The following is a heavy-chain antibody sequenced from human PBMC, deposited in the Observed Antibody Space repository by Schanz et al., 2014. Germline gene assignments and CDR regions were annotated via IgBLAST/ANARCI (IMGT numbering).Heavy chain of an antibody. V-gene: IGHV3-9*01. CDR2: IPWNGAAI. CDR3: AKGSRSGSKVMDV. Sequence: EVQLLESGGGLVQPGGSLRLSCLASGFAFSSYGMNWLRQAPGKGLEWVSNIPWNGAAIGYAGSVRGRFTISRDSAKNSLYLQMNSLRPEDTALYYCAKGSRSGSKVMDVWGKGTTXTVSS. D-gene: IGHD3-10*01. CDR1: GFAFSSYG. J-gene: IGHJ6*03.